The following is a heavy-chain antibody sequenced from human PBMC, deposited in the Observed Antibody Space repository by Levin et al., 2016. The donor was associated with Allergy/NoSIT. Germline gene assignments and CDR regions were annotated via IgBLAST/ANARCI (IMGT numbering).Heavy chain of an antibody. CDR1: GGSFSGYY. Sequence: SETLSLTCAVYGGSFSGYYWSWIRQPPGKGLEWIGEINHSGSTNYNPSLKSRVTISVDTSKNQFSLKLSSVTAADTAVYYCARARGRYSSGWPHDYWGQGTLVTVSS. CDR3: ARARGRYSSGWPHDY. CDR2: INHSGST. D-gene: IGHD6-19*01. V-gene: IGHV4-34*01. J-gene: IGHJ4*02.